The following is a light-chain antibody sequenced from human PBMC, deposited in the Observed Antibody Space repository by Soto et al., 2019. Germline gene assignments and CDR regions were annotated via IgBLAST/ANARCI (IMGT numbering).Light chain of an antibody. V-gene: IGKV3-20*01. CDR3: QQYGSSRT. J-gene: IGKJ2*01. CDR2: GAS. Sequence: EIVLTQSPGTLSLSPGERATLSCRASQSVSSSYLAWYQQKPGQAPRLLIYGASSRATGIPDRFSGSGSGTDFPLTISRLEPEDCAVYCCQQYGSSRTFGQGTKLEIK. CDR1: QSVSSSY.